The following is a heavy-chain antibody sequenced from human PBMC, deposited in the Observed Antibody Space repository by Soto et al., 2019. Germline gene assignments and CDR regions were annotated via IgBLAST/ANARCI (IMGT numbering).Heavy chain of an antibody. J-gene: IGHJ5*02. CDR1: GGSFSSDA. CDR3: ARGFSGYYSSLDH. V-gene: IGHV1-69*01. Sequence: QVHLVQSGAEVKRPGSSVKVSCEASGGSFSSDAITWVRQVPGQGLEWMGGIIPTFGAANYGRQFQGRVTISADESTRTVYMELSSLRFDDTAVYYCARGFSGYYSSLDHWGQGTLVTVSS. D-gene: IGHD5-12*01. CDR2: IIPTFGAA.